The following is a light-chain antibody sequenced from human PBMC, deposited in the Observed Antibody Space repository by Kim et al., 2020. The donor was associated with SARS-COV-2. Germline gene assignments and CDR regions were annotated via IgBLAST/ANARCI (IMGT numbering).Light chain of an antibody. V-gene: IGKV3-11*01. CDR2: DAA. CDR3: HQRGIYAPALT. J-gene: IGKJ4*01. CDR1: PSFVIS. Sequence: PGEGATLSCSASPSFVISLAWYPQTPGQARRLRIYDAAMRAAGIPVRCSSSRSGTDFTLPIGSLAPEDFAVYDCHQRGIYAPALTFGGGTKVDIK.